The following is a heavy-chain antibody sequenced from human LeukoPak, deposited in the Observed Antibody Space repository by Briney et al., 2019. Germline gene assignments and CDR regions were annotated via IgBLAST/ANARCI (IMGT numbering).Heavy chain of an antibody. CDR2: IYPGDSDT. Sequence: GESLKISGKGSGYSFTSYWIGWVRQMPGKGLEWMGIIYPGDSDTRYSPSFQGQVTISADKSISTAYLQWSSLKASDTAMYYCARLHIVVVPAAWGFDYYYMDVWGKGTTVTVSS. CDR1: GYSFTSYW. CDR3: ARLHIVVVPAAWGFDYYYMDV. D-gene: IGHD2-2*01. V-gene: IGHV5-51*01. J-gene: IGHJ6*03.